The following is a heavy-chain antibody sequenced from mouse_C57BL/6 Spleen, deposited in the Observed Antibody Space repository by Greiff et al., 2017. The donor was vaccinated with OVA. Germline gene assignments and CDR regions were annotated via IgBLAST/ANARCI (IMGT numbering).Heavy chain of an antibody. CDR3: ARSRGSFDY. V-gene: IGHV1-50*01. J-gene: IGHJ2*01. Sequence: VQLQQSGAELVKPGASVKLSCKASGYTFTSYWMQWVKQRPGQGLEWIGEIDPSDSYTNYNQKFKGKATLTVDTSSSTAYMQLSSLTSEDSAVYYCARSRGSFDYWGQGTTLTVSS. CDR1: GYTFTSYW. CDR2: IDPSDSYT. D-gene: IGHD3-1*01.